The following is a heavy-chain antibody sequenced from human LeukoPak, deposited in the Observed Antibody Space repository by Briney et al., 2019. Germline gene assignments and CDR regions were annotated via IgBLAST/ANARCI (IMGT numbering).Heavy chain of an antibody. CDR3: AKDIVVVPAAMVGYYYYYGMDV. CDR2: IGSSGTTM. CDR1: GFTFSSYE. Sequence: GGSLRLSCAASGFTFSSYEMNWVRQAPGKGLEWVSYIGSSGTTMYYADSVKGRFTISRDNSKNTLYLQMNSLRAEDTAVYYCAKDIVVVPAAMVGYYYYYGMDVWGKGTTVTVSS. D-gene: IGHD2-2*01. V-gene: IGHV3-48*03. J-gene: IGHJ6*04.